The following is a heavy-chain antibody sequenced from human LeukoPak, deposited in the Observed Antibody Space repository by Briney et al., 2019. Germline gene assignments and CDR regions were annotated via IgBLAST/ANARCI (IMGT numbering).Heavy chain of an antibody. V-gene: IGHV1-18*01. CDR1: GYTFTSYG. Sequence: ASEKVSCKASGYTFTSYGISWVRQAPGQGLEWMGWISAYNGNTNYAQKLQGRVTVTTDTSTSTAYMELRSLRSDDTAVYYCARGALRGYSYGFAYWGQGTLVTVSS. D-gene: IGHD5-18*01. CDR3: ARGALRGYSYGFAY. CDR2: ISAYNGNT. J-gene: IGHJ4*02.